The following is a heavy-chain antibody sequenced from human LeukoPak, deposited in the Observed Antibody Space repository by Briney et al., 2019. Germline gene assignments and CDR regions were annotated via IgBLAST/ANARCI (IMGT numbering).Heavy chain of an antibody. CDR1: GGSISSYY. Sequence: SETLSLTCTVSGGSISSYYWSWIRQPAGKGLEWIGSIYYSGSTYYNPSLKSRVTISVDTSKNQFSLKLSSVTAADTAVYYCARHNYDILTGNDYWGQGTLVTVSS. D-gene: IGHD3-9*01. V-gene: IGHV4-59*05. J-gene: IGHJ4*02. CDR2: IYYSGST. CDR3: ARHNYDILTGNDY.